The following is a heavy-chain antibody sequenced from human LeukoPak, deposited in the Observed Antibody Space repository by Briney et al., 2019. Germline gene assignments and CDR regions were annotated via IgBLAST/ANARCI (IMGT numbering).Heavy chain of an antibody. D-gene: IGHD3-10*01. CDR2: ILPIVGTA. CDR3: ATWRYGSGSYPFDY. J-gene: IGHJ4*02. Sequence: SVTVSSKPAAGSLSRYATSWVRQAPGRWIEWVGGILPIVGTANYAQKFQGRDTITTDEYTSTAYMELSSLRSEDTAVYYCATWRYGSGSYPFDYWGEGALVTVSS. CDR1: AGSLSRYA. V-gene: IGHV1-69*05.